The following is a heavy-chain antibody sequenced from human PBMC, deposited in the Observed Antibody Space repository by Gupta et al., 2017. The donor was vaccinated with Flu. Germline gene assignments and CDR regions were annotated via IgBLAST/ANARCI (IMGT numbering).Heavy chain of an antibody. CDR3: ARDGYCSSASCYSSDYMDV. J-gene: IGHJ6*03. Sequence: GLEWVSYISSSGSTIYYGDSVKGRFTISRDNAKNSLYLQMNSLRAEDTAVYYCARDGYCSSASCYSSDYMDVWGKGTTVTVSS. CDR2: ISSSGSTI. V-gene: IGHV3-48*03. D-gene: IGHD2-2*03.